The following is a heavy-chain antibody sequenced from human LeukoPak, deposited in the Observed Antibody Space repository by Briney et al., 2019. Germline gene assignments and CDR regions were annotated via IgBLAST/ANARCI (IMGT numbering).Heavy chain of an antibody. CDR3: ARDLPSSSWYRQSDAEYFQH. D-gene: IGHD6-13*01. CDR1: GYTFTTYG. V-gene: IGHV1-18*01. CDR2: ISAYNGNT. Sequence: ASVKVSCKASGYTFTTYGLSWVRQAPGQGLEWMGWISAYNGNTNYAQKLQGRVTMTTDTSTTTAYMELSSLRSEDTAVYYCARDLPSSSWYRQSDAEYFQHWGQGTLVTVSS. J-gene: IGHJ1*01.